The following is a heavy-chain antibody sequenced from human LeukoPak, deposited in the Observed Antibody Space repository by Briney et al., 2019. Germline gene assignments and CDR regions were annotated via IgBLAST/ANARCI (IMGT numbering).Heavy chain of an antibody. CDR1: GGTFSSYA. CDR2: IIPMLGTV. V-gene: IGHV1-69*04. D-gene: IGHD1-26*01. Sequence: ASVKVSCKASGGTFSSYAINWVRQAPGQGLEWMGRIIPMLGTVNYAQKFQGRVTIIADKFTSTAYMELMSLTSDDTAVYYCARGVIVGGGVGFDPWGQGTLVIVSS. CDR3: ARGVIVGGGVGFDP. J-gene: IGHJ5*02.